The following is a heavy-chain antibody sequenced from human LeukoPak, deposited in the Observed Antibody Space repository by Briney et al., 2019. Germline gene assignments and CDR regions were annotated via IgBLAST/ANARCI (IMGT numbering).Heavy chain of an antibody. CDR3: AKGTSGWLDAFDI. D-gene: IGHD6-19*01. CDR2: ISYDGSNK. Sequence: PGRSLRLSCAASGFTFSGYGMHWVRQAPGKGLEWVAVISYDGSNKYYADSVKGRFTISRDNSKNTLYLQLNSLRAEDTAVYYCAKGTSGWLDAFDIWGQGTMVTVSS. CDR1: GFTFSGYG. J-gene: IGHJ3*02. V-gene: IGHV3-30*18.